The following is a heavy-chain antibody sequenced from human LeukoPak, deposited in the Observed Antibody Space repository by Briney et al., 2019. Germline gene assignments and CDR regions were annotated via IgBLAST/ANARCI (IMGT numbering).Heavy chain of an antibody. V-gene: IGHV1-2*02. CDR2: INPNSGGT. D-gene: IGHD3-22*01. J-gene: IGHJ4*02. CDR1: GYTFTGYY. Sequence: ASVKVSCKASGYTFTGYYMHWVRQAPGQGLEWMGWINPNSGGTNYAQKFQGRVTVTRDTSISTAYMELSRLRSDDTAVYYCARIDYYYDSSDYWGQGTLVTVSS. CDR3: ARIDYYYDSSDY.